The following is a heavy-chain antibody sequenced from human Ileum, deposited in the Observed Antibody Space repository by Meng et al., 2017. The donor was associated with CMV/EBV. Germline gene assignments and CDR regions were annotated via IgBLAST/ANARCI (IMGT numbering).Heavy chain of an antibody. J-gene: IGHJ4*02. V-gene: IGHV3-74*01. CDR2: INNDGSDV. CDR1: GVSFSSHW. Sequence: LRISCAASGVSFSSHWMHWVRQAPGKGLVWVARINNDGSDVKYADSVKGRFTMSRDNAENTLYLQMTGLRAEDTAVYYCSRGNVGPDYWGQGNLVTVSS. D-gene: IGHD3-10*02. CDR3: SRGNVGPDY.